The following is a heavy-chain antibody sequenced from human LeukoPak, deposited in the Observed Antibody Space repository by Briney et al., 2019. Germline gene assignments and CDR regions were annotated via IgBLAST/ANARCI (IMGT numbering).Heavy chain of an antibody. CDR1: GFTFSDYY. D-gene: IGHD6-6*01. CDR2: ISSSGTTI. J-gene: IGHJ5*02. CDR3: AREYSSSSSLRIDP. V-gene: IGHV3-11*01. Sequence: GSLRLSCAASGFTFSDYYMSWIRQAPGKGLEWVSYISSSGTTIYYADSVKGRFTISRDNAKNSLYLQMNSLRAEDTAVYYCAREYSSSSSLRIDPWGQGTLVTVSS.